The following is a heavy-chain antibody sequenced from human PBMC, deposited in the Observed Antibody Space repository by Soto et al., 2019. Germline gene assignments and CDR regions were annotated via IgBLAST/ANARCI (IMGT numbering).Heavy chain of an antibody. CDR1: GYTLTELS. CDR3: ATPVGSSWYSDYYYGMDV. CDR2: FDPEDGET. J-gene: IGHJ6*02. D-gene: IGHD6-13*01. V-gene: IGHV1-24*01. Sequence: ASVKVSCKVSGYTLTELSMHWVRQAPGKGLEWMGGFDPEDGETIYAQKFQGRVTMTEDTSTDTAYMELSSLRSEDTAVYYCATPVGSSWYSDYYYGMDVWGQGTTVTVSS.